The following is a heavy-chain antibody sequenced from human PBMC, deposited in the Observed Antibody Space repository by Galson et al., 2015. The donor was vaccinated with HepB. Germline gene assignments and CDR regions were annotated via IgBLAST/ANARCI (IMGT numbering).Heavy chain of an antibody. J-gene: IGHJ4*02. V-gene: IGHV3-48*03. CDR1: GFTFGAYE. CDR2: ISNNGYMI. D-gene: IGHD3-10*01. CDR3: VRDDALWSWYFDS. Sequence: SLRLSCAASGFTFGAYEMHWFRPAPGKGLEWISYISNNGYMIYYAESVKGRFNVYSDNARDSLYLQMNSLRVEDTAVYYCVRDDALWSWYFDSWGQGILVTVSS.